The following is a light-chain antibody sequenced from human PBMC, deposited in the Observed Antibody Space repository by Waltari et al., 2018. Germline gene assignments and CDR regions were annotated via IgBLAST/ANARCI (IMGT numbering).Light chain of an antibody. Sequence: DIQMTQSPSSLPASVGDRVTITCRASQTIPRYLNWYQQKPGKAPKLLIYGISNLHSGVPSRFSGSGSGTDFTLTISSLQPEDFATYYCQQSTSIPLTFGGGTKVDIK. V-gene: IGKV1-39*01. CDR1: QTIPRY. CDR3: QQSTSIPLT. CDR2: GIS. J-gene: IGKJ4*01.